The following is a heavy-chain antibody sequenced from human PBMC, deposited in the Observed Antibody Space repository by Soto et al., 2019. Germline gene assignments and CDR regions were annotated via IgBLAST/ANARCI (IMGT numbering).Heavy chain of an antibody. D-gene: IGHD4-4*01. CDR1: GYTFTSYA. J-gene: IGHJ4*02. CDR3: ARSAAGDSNYVTFDY. CDR2: INAGNGNT. Sequence: ASVKVSCKASGYTFTSYAMHWVRQAPGQRLEWMGWINAGNGNTKYSQKFQGRVTITRDTSASTAYMELSSLRSEDTAVYYCARSAAGDSNYVTFDYWGQGTLVTVSS. V-gene: IGHV1-3*01.